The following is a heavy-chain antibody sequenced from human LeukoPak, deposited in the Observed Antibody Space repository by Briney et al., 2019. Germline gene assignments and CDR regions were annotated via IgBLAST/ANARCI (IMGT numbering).Heavy chain of an antibody. Sequence: GGSLRLSCAASGFTFRSYGMSWVRQAPGKGLEWVSIISGSGTTTDYADSVKGRFTISRDNAKNTLYLQMSSLRAEDTAVYYCARDVGTWGQGTLVTVSS. CDR3: ARDVGT. CDR2: ISGSGTTT. V-gene: IGHV3-23*01. J-gene: IGHJ5*02. CDR1: GFTFRSYG. D-gene: IGHD7-27*01.